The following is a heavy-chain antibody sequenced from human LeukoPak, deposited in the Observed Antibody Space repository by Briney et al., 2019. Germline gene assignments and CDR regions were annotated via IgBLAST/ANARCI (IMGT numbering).Heavy chain of an antibody. CDR1: GGSISSSSYY. J-gene: IGHJ4*02. V-gene: IGHV4-39*07. CDR2: IYYSGST. D-gene: IGHD3-22*01. Sequence: SETLSLTCTVSGGSISSSSYYWGWIRQPPRKGLEWIGSIYYSGSTNYNPSLMSRVTISGDTSKNQFSLKLSSVTAADTAVYYCARVYYYDSSGYSYYFDYWGQGTLVTVSS. CDR3: ARVYYYDSSGYSYYFDY.